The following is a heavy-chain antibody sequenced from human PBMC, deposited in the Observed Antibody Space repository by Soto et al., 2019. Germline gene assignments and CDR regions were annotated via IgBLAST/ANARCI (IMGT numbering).Heavy chain of an antibody. J-gene: IGHJ4*02. Sequence: QVQLVQSGAEVKKPWSSVKVSCKASGGTFSSYSINWVRQAPGQGLEWMGEIIPIFGTAHYAQKFQGRVTITADESTSTAYMELSSLRSEDTAVYYCARDGGSHSGGIDYWGQGTLVTVSS. CDR3: ARDGGSHSGGIDY. CDR2: IIPIFGTA. D-gene: IGHD1-26*01. CDR1: GGTFSSYS. V-gene: IGHV1-69*01.